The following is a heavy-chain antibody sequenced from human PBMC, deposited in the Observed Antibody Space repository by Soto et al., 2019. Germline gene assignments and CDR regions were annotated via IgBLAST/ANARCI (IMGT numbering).Heavy chain of an antibody. V-gene: IGHV3-33*01. CDR1: GFTFSRHG. D-gene: IGHD4-17*01. CDR2: ILNDASGH. J-gene: IGHJ4*02. Sequence: QVQLVESGGGVVQPGTSLRLSCAASGFTFSRHGMHWVRQTPGKGLEWLAVILNDASGHWYADSVKGRFTIPRDNFETTLYLQMNGLRLEDTAMYYCARDDDYPDNGFDYWGQGTLVTVSS. CDR3: ARDDDYPDNGFDY.